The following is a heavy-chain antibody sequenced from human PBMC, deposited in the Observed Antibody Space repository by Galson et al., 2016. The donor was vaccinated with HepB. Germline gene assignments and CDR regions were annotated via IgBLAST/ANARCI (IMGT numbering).Heavy chain of an antibody. J-gene: IGHJ4*02. CDR3: AREELGRWGPGFDY. V-gene: IGHV4-31*03. D-gene: IGHD3-10*01. Sequence: TLSLTCTVSGGSISSDGHYWSWIRQHPGKGLEWIGYIYYSGSTYYNPSLKSRVTISVDTSKNQFSLRLSSGTAADTAMYYCAREELGRWGPGFDYWGQGTLVTVSS. CDR1: GGSISSDGHY. CDR2: IYYSGST.